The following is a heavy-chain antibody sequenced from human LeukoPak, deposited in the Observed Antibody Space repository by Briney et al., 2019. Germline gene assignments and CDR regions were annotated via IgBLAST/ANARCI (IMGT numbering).Heavy chain of an antibody. CDR3: AKSEYQLLSPFDY. Sequence: GGSLRLSCAASGFTFSSYAMSWVRQAPGKGLEWVPAISGSGGSTYYADSVKGRFTISRDNSKNTLYLQMNSLRAEDTAVYYCAKSEYQLLSPFDYWGQGTLVTVSS. D-gene: IGHD2-2*01. J-gene: IGHJ4*02. CDR2: ISGSGGST. V-gene: IGHV3-23*01. CDR1: GFTFSSYA.